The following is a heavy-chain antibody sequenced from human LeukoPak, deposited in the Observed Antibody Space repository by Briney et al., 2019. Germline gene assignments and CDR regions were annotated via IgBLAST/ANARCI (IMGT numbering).Heavy chain of an antibody. CDR1: GFTFSSYA. CDR2: ISYDGSNK. V-gene: IGHV3-30*04. CDR3: ARDLLLWFAETERGYGMDV. D-gene: IGHD3-10*01. Sequence: GRSLRLSCAASGFTFSSYAMHWVRQAPGKGLEWVAVISYDGSNKYYADSVKGRFTISRDNSKNTLYLQMNSLRAEDTAVYYCARDLLLWFAETERGYGMDVRGKGTTVTVSS. J-gene: IGHJ6*04.